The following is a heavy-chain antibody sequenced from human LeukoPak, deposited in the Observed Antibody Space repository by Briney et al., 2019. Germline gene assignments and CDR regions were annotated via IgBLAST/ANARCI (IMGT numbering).Heavy chain of an antibody. Sequence: GGSLRLSCAASGFTFSSYSMNWVRQAPGKGLEWVSSISSSSSYIYYADSVKGRFTISRDNAKNSLYLQMNSLRAEDTAVYYCARDLGGSGSVWFDPWGQGTLVTVSS. CDR1: GFTFSSYS. D-gene: IGHD3-10*01. J-gene: IGHJ5*02. CDR2: ISSSSSYI. CDR3: ARDLGGSGSVWFDP. V-gene: IGHV3-21*01.